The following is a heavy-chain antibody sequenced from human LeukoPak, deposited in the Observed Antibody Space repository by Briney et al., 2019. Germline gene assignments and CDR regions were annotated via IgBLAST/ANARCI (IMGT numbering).Heavy chain of an antibody. J-gene: IGHJ4*02. D-gene: IGHD3-16*01. V-gene: IGHV4-34*01. CDR2: TSYSGST. CDR1: GGSFSGYY. Sequence: SETLSLTCAVYGGSFSGYYWSWIRQPPGKDLEWIGSTSYSGSTHYNPSFKSRVTVSVDTSKNQFFLNLSSVTAADTAVYYCSRTTGDSAIIAAHWGQGTLVTVSS. CDR3: SRTTGDSAIIAAH.